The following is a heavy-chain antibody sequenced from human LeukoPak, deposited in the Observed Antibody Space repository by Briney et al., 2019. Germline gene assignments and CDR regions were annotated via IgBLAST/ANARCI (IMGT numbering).Heavy chain of an antibody. CDR1: GFTSSSYC. D-gene: IGHD2-15*01. J-gene: IGHJ4*02. Sequence: PGGSLRLSCAASGFTSSSYCLNWVRQAQGKGLEWVAIIKQDGSQKFYVDSLKGRFTISTDTAKNSLYLLMNSLRAEDTAVYYCATASLSSLLTFDYWGQGTLVTVSS. CDR3: ATASLSSLLTFDY. V-gene: IGHV3-7*01. CDR2: IKQDGSQK.